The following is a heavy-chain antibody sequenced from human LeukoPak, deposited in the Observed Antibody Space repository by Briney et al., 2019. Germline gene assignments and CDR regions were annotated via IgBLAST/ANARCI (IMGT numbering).Heavy chain of an antibody. CDR3: ARGQAGYSYGNYFDY. D-gene: IGHD5-18*01. V-gene: IGHV3-30*04. Sequence: PGRSLRLSCAASGFTFSSYAMHWVRQAPGKGLEWVAVISYDGSNKYYADSVKGRFTISRDNSKNTLYLRMNSLRAEDTAVYYCARGQAGYSYGNYFDYWGQGTLVTVSS. CDR2: ISYDGSNK. CDR1: GFTFSSYA. J-gene: IGHJ4*02.